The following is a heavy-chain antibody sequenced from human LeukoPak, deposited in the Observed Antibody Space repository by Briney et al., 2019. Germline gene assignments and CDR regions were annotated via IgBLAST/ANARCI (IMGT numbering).Heavy chain of an antibody. V-gene: IGHV4-39*07. CDR2: IYYSGST. J-gene: IGHJ6*03. D-gene: IGHD3-9*01. CDR1: GGSISSTSYY. CDR3: ARVDWDYYYMDV. Sequence: SETLSLTCTVSGGSISSTSYYWGWIRQPPGKGLEWIGSIYYSGSTYYNPSLKSRVTISVDTSKNQFSLKLSSVTAADTAVYYCARVDWDYYYMDVWGKGTTVTVSS.